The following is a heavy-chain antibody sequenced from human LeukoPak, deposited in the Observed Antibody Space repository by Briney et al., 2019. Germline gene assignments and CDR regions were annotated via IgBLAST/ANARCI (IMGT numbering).Heavy chain of an antibody. CDR3: AGGSSTDSYYFDY. Sequence: PGGSLRLSCAASGFTFRYYSMNWVRQAPGKGLEWISSISSSSKFIYYADSVKGRFTISRDNAQSSVYLQMNSLRAEDTAVYFCAGGSSTDSYYFDYWGQGSLVTVSS. V-gene: IGHV3-21*01. J-gene: IGHJ4*02. D-gene: IGHD2-2*01. CDR1: GFTFRYYS. CDR2: ISSSSKFI.